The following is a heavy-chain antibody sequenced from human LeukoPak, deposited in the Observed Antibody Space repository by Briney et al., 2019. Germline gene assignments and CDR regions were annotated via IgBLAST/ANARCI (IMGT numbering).Heavy chain of an antibody. D-gene: IGHD2-2*01. J-gene: IGHJ5*02. V-gene: IGHV4-59*01. CDR2: IYYSGST. CDR1: GGSISSYY. Sequence: SETLSLTCTVSGGSISSYYWSWIRQPPGKGLEWIGYIYYSGSTNYNPSLKSRVTISVDTSKNQFSLKLSSVTAADTAVYYCARVPTSYIVVVPAATKGFDPWGQGTLVTVSS. CDR3: ARVPTSYIVVVPAATKGFDP.